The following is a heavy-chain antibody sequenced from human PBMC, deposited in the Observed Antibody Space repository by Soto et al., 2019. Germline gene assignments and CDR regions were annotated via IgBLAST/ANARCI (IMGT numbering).Heavy chain of an antibody. CDR2: ISAYNGNT. J-gene: IGHJ6*02. CDR1: GCTFTSYG. CDR3: ASHYYGSGSYYPYYYYGMDV. D-gene: IGHD3-10*01. V-gene: IGHV1-18*01. Sequence: ASVKVSCKASGCTFTSYGISWVRQAPGQGLEWKGWISAYNGNTNYAQKLQGRVTMTTDTSTSTAYMELRSLRSDDTAVYYCASHYYGSGSYYPYYYYGMDVWGQGTTVTVSS.